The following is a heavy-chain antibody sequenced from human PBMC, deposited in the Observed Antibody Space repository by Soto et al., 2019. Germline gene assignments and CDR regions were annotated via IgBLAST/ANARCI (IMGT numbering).Heavy chain of an antibody. CDR3: ARDYRGYSWGDAFDI. CDR1: GFTFSSYG. V-gene: IGHV3-33*01. D-gene: IGHD5-18*01. Sequence: QVQLVESGGGVVQPGRSLRLSCAASGFTFSSYGMHWVRQAPGKGLEWVAVIWYDGSNKYYADSVKGRFTISRDNSKNTLYLQMNSLRAEDTAVYYCARDYRGYSWGDAFDIWGQGTMVTVSS. CDR2: IWYDGSNK. J-gene: IGHJ3*02.